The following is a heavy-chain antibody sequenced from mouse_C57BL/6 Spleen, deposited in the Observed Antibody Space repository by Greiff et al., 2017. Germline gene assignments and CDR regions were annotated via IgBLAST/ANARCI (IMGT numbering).Heavy chain of an antibody. CDR1: GYTFTSYW. Sequence: QVQLQQSGAELVKPGASVKMSCKASGYTFTSYWITWVKQRPGQGLEWIGDLYPGSGSTNYNEKFKSKATLTVDTSSSTAYMQLSSLTSEDSAVYYCARRDLGYSDYWGQGTTLTVSS. V-gene: IGHV1-55*01. D-gene: IGHD1-1*01. CDR3: ARRDLGYSDY. CDR2: LYPGSGST. J-gene: IGHJ2*01.